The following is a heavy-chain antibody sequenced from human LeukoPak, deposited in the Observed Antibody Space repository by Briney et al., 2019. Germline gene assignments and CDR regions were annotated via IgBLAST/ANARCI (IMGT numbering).Heavy chain of an antibody. D-gene: IGHD6-13*01. J-gene: IGHJ4*02. CDR1: EFTFSSYA. CDR2: INTDGSST. V-gene: IGHV3-74*01. Sequence: PGGSLRLSCAASEFTFSSYAMSWVRQAPGKGLVWVSRINTDGSSTSYADSVKGRFTISRDNAKNTLYLQMNSLRVEDTAVYYCAKTPPDDSSSWYFDYWGQGTLVTVSS. CDR3: AKTPPDDSSSWYFDY.